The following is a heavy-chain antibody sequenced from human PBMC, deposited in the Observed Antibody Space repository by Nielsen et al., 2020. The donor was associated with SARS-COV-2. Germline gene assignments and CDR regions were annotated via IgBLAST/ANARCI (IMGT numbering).Heavy chain of an antibody. CDR3: AARSGWYAY. CDR2: INHSGST. CDR1: GESFSGYY. Sequence: SETLSLTCAVSGESFSGYYQWSWIRQPPGKGLEWIGEINHSGSTNYNPSLKSRVTISVDTSKNQFSLKLSSVTAADTAVYYCAARSGWYAYWGQGTLVTVSS. V-gene: IGHV4-34*01. J-gene: IGHJ4*02. D-gene: IGHD6-19*01.